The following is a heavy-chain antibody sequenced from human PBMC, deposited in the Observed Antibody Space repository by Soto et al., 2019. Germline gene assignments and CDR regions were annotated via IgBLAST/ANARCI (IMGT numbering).Heavy chain of an antibody. CDR2: IIPIFGTA. V-gene: IGHV1-69*06. Sequence: SVKVSCKASGGTFSSYAISWVRQAPGQGLEWMGGIIPIFGTANYAQKFQGRVTITADKSTSTAYMELSSLRSEDTAVYYCARDRSAYCGGDCYSRAFDIWGQGAMVTVSS. D-gene: IGHD2-21*02. CDR1: GGTFSSYA. CDR3: ARDRSAYCGGDCYSRAFDI. J-gene: IGHJ3*02.